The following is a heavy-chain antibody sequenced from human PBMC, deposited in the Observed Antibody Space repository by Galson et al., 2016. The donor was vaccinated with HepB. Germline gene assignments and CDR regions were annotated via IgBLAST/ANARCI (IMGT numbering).Heavy chain of an antibody. CDR3: ARDYYGSGSSI. J-gene: IGHJ4*02. D-gene: IGHD3-10*01. Sequence: SETLSLTCTVSGGSISSYYWSWIRQPPGKGLEWIGYIYYSGSTNYNPSLESRVTMSVDTSKNQFSLKLSSVTAADTAVYYCARDYYGSGSSIWGQGTLVTVSS. V-gene: IGHV4-59*01. CDR2: IYYSGST. CDR1: GGSISSYY.